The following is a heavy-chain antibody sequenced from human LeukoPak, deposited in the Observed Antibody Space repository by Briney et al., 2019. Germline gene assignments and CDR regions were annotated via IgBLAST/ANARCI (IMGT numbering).Heavy chain of an antibody. CDR3: VRDPPRTVPGIDFDY. V-gene: IGHV3-30-3*01. Sequence: GGSLRLSCAASGFTFSSYAMHWVRQAPGKGLEWVAVISYDGSNKYYADSVKGRFTISRDNSKNTLYLQMNSLRAEDTAVYYCVRDPPRTVPGIDFDYWGQGTLVTVSS. D-gene: IGHD6-19*01. CDR1: GFTFSSYA. CDR2: ISYDGSNK. J-gene: IGHJ4*02.